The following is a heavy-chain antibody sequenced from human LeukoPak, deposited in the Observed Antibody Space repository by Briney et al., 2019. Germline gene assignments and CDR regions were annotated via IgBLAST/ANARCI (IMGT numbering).Heavy chain of an antibody. CDR1: GFTVSSNY. Sequence: GGSLRLSCAASGFTVSSNYMSWVRQAPGKGLEWVSVIYSGGSSYYADSVKGRFTISRDNPKNTPYLQMNNLRAEDTAVYYCARGRDGYNAAYWGQGTLVTVSS. J-gene: IGHJ4*02. D-gene: IGHD5-24*01. V-gene: IGHV3-53*01. CDR3: ARGRDGYNAAY. CDR2: IYSGGSS.